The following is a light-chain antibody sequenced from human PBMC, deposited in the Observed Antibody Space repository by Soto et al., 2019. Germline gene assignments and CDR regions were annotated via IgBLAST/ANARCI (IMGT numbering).Light chain of an antibody. J-gene: IGKJ1*01. CDR1: QSISSTY. Sequence: EIVLKQSPGTLSLSPGERATLSCRASQSISSTYLAWYRQKTGQAPRLLIYAASSRATGIPDRFSGSGSGTDFTLTISRLEPEDVAVYYCQQYYASSWTVGQGTRVEIK. V-gene: IGKV3-20*01. CDR2: AAS. CDR3: QQYYASSWT.